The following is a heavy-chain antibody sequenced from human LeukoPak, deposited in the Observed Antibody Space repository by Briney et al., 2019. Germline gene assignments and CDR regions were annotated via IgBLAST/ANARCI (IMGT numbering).Heavy chain of an antibody. CDR3: AIDYDFWSGYYLSRPPHY. J-gene: IGHJ4*02. D-gene: IGHD3-3*01. CDR2: ISSSSSYI. Sequence: GGSLRLSCAASGFTFSSYSMTWVRQAPGKGLEWVSSISSSSSYIDYADSVKGRFTISRDNAKNSLYLQMNSLGAEDTAVYYCAIDYDFWSGYYLSRPPHYWGQGTLVTVSS. V-gene: IGHV3-21*01. CDR1: GFTFSSYS.